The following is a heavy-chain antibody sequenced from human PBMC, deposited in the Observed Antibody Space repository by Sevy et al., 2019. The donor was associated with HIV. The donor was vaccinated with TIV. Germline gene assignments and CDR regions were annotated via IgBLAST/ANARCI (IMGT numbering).Heavy chain of an antibody. Sequence: ASVKVSCKASGYTFSSYYMHWVRQAPGQGLEWMGIINPRGGSTSYAQKFQGRVTMTRDTSTSTVYMGLSSLRSEDTAIYYCARDLTIFGVIPDYWGQGTLVTVSS. CDR1: GYTFSSYY. V-gene: IGHV1-46*01. J-gene: IGHJ4*02. CDR3: ARDLTIFGVIPDY. CDR2: INPRGGST. D-gene: IGHD3-3*01.